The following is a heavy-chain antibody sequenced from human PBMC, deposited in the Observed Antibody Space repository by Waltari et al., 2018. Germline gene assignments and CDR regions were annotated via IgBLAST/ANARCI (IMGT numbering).Heavy chain of an antibody. J-gene: IGHJ2*01. CDR3: AREHVYWYFDL. CDR2: IYTSGST. V-gene: IGHV4-61*09. CDR1: GGSISSGSYY. Sequence: QVQLQESGPGLVKPSQTLSLTSTVSGGSISSGSYYWSWIRQPAGKGLEWIGYIYTSGSTNYNPSLKSRVTISVDTSKNQFSLKLSSVTAADTAVYYCAREHVYWYFDLWGRGTLVTVSS.